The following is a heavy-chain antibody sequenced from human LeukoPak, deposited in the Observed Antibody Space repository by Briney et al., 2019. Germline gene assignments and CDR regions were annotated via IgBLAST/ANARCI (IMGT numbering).Heavy chain of an antibody. V-gene: IGHV3-21*06. CDR2: ISISSTYI. D-gene: IGHD6-13*01. CDR1: GFTFSNYN. CDR3: ARVSTAVSLAIDY. J-gene: IGHJ4*02. Sequence: GGSLRLSCAASGFTFSNYNMSWVRQAPGKGLEWVSVISISSTYIYYADSVKGRFTISRDNAKNSLYLQMNSLRAEDTAVYYCARVSTAVSLAIDYWGQGTLVTVST.